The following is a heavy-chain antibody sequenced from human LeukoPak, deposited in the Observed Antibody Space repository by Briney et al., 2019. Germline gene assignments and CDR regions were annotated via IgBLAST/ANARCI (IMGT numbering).Heavy chain of an antibody. CDR1: GFTFSSYG. D-gene: IGHD1-26*01. Sequence: PGGSLRLSCVASGFTFSSYGMSWVRQAPVKRLEWVSAVSGSGDATYYADSVKGRFTISRDNSENTLYLQMDSLRAEDTAVYYCARSPGVNSGPDSFDYWGQGTLVTVSS. V-gene: IGHV3-23*01. CDR2: VSGSGDAT. J-gene: IGHJ4*02. CDR3: ARSPGVNSGPDSFDY.